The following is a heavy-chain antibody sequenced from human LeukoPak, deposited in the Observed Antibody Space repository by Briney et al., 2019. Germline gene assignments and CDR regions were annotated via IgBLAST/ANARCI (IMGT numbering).Heavy chain of an antibody. Sequence: ASETLSLTCTVSGGSISGSSYYWGWIRQPPGKGLEWIGSIYYSGSTYYNPSLKSRVTISVDTSKNQFSLKLSSVTAADTAVYYCASLPYSSSGNDYWGQGTLVTVSS. CDR2: IYYSGST. J-gene: IGHJ4*02. CDR1: GGSISGSSYY. D-gene: IGHD6-13*01. V-gene: IGHV4-39*07. CDR3: ASLPYSSSGNDY.